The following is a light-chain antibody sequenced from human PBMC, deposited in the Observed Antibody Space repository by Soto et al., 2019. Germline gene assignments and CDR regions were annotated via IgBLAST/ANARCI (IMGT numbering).Light chain of an antibody. J-gene: IGLJ1*01. CDR2: EGS. Sequence: QSALTQPASVSGSPGQSITISCTGTSSDVGSYNLVSRYQQHPGKAPKLMIYEGSKRPSGVSNRFSGSKSGNTASPTISGLQAEDEADYYCCSSAATRTFWSVLVTGTKVTVL. CDR3: CSSAATRTFWSV. V-gene: IGLV2-23*01. CDR1: SSDVGSYNL.